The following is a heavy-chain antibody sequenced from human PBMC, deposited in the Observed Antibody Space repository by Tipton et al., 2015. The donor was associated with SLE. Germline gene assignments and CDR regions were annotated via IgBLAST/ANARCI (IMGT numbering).Heavy chain of an antibody. Sequence: TLSLTCTVSGGSISSGSYYWGLIRQPPGKGLEWIGSIYYSGSTYYNPSLKSRVTISVDTSKNQFSLNLSPVTAADTAVYYCASGYSTFDIWGQGTMVTVSS. CDR2: IYYSGST. V-gene: IGHV4-39*01. D-gene: IGHD6-13*01. CDR3: ASGYSTFDI. J-gene: IGHJ3*02. CDR1: GGSISSGSYY.